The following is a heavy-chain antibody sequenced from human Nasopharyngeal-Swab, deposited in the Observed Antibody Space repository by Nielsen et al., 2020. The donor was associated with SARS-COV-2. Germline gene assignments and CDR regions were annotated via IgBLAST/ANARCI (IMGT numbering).Heavy chain of an antibody. CDR2: IRSKAYGGTT. J-gene: IGHJ6*03. CDR1: GFTFGDYA. CDR3: TRETRIAVAGTLLYYYYYYMDV. Sequence: SCAASGFTFGDYAMSWVRQAPGKGLEWVGFIRSKAYGGTTEYAASVKGRVTISRDDSKSIAYLQMNSLKTEDTAVYYCTRETRIAVAGTLLYYYYYYMDVWGKGTTVTVSS. V-gene: IGHV3-49*04. D-gene: IGHD6-19*01.